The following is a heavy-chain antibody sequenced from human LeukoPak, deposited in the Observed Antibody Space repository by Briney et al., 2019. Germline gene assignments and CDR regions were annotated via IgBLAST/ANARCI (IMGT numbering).Heavy chain of an antibody. CDR3: ARTGGTFYYYYYMDV. Sequence: SETLSLTCAVYGGPFRGYYWSWTPQPPGKGLEWLGEINHSGSTNYNPSLKSPVTLSLERPTNQFSTRLNPVTAADTAVYYCARTGGTFYYYYYMDVWGKGTTVTVSS. CDR1: GGPFRGYY. CDR2: INHSGST. V-gene: IGHV4-34*01. J-gene: IGHJ6*03.